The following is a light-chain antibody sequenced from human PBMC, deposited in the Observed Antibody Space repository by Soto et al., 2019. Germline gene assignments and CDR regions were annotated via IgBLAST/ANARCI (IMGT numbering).Light chain of an antibody. V-gene: IGKV3-20*01. J-gene: IGKJ5*01. CDR1: QSVSRSY. Sequence: IVLTQSPGTLSLSPGDRATLSCRASQSVSRSYLAWSQQKPGQAPRLLIYGASSRATGIPDRFSGSGSGTDFTLTISRLEPEDFAVYYCQQYGSSPIPFGQGTRLEIK. CDR2: GAS. CDR3: QQYGSSPIP.